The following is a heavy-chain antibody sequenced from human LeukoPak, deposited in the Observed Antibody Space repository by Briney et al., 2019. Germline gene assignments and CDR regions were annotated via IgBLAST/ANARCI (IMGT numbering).Heavy chain of an antibody. CDR3: ARRYYDSSGYFYYYYGMDV. Sequence: GGSLRLSCAASGFTFDDYGMSWVRQAPGKGLEWVSGINWNGGSTGYADSVKGRFTISRDNAKNSLYLQTNSLRAEDTALYHCARRYYDSSGYFYYYYGMDVWGQGTTVTVSS. CDR1: GFTFDDYG. J-gene: IGHJ6*02. CDR2: INWNGGST. D-gene: IGHD3-22*01. V-gene: IGHV3-20*01.